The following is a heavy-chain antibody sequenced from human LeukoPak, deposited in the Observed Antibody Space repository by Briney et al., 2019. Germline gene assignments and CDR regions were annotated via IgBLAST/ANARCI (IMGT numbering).Heavy chain of an antibody. CDR1: GYTFSSYG. V-gene: IGHV1-18*01. CDR3: SREFPFCGADCFSGVFDI. D-gene: IGHD2-21*02. Sequence: ASVKVSGKASGYTFSSYGINWVRRAPGRGLEWMGWISVINSGNTRYAQNFQGRLTMTTDTSTTTAYMELRSLRSDDTAVYYCSREFPFCGADCFSGVFDIWGQGTMVTVS. CDR2: ISVINSGNT. J-gene: IGHJ3*02.